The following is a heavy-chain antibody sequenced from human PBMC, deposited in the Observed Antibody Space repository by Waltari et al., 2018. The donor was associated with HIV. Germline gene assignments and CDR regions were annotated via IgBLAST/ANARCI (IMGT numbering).Heavy chain of an antibody. V-gene: IGHV1-2*06. CDR2: SPPSCGDV. CDR1: EYIFTGHY. CDR3: ASWCGTPVSGTFSGPFDY. Sequence: QVQLVQSGAAVKKPGASVILSCKASEYIFTGHYIHWVRQTPGQGLEWMGRSPPSCGDVHSAQKFQGRVTITSDTSISTTYMEVSSLKSDETAIYYCASWCGTPVSGTFSGPFDYWVQGILVTVSS. D-gene: IGHD3-10*01. J-gene: IGHJ4*02.